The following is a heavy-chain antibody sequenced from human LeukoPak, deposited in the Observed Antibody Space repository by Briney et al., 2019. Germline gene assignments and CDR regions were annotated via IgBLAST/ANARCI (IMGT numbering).Heavy chain of an antibody. D-gene: IGHD1-26*01. V-gene: IGHV1-2*02. Sequence: ASVKVSCKASGYTFTGYYMHWVRQAPGQGLEWMGWINPNSGGTNYAQKFQGRVTMTRDTSISTAYMELSRLRSDDTAVYYCALTNSGSRPRSDYWGQGTLVTVSS. CDR2: INPNSGGT. J-gene: IGHJ4*02. CDR3: ALTNSGSRPRSDY. CDR1: GYTFTGYY.